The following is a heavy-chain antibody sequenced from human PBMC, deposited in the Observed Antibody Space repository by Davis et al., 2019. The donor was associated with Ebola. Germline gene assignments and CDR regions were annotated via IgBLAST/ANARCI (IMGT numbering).Heavy chain of an antibody. CDR1: GGSISSHY. J-gene: IGHJ4*02. Sequence: PSETLSLTCTVSGGSISSHYWGWIRQPPGKGLEWIGYIYYSGSTNYNPSLKSRVTISVDTSKNQFSLKLSSVTAADTAVYYCARLSYSSSWKGYFDYWGQGTLVTVSS. V-gene: IGHV4-59*11. D-gene: IGHD6-13*01. CDR3: ARLSYSSSWKGYFDY. CDR2: IYYSGST.